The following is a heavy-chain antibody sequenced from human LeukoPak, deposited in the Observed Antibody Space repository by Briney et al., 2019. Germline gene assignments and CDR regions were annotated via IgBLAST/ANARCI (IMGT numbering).Heavy chain of an antibody. CDR3: AKAGAYDSSGYYYYLEY. D-gene: IGHD3-22*01. J-gene: IGHJ4*02. V-gene: IGHV3-30*02. CDR1: GFTFSSYA. CDR2: ISSNGNDK. Sequence: GGSLRLSCAASGFTFSSYAMHWVRQAPGKGLEWVTSISSNGNDKFYVDSVEGRFTISRDNSRSTLYLQMDSLRPEDTAVYYCAKAGAYDSSGYYYYLEYWGQGTLVTVSS.